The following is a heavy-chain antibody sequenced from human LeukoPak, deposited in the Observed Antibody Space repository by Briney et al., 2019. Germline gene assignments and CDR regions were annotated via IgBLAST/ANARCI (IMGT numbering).Heavy chain of an antibody. D-gene: IGHD6-13*01. V-gene: IGHV4-4*07. Sequence: KPSETLSLTCTVSGGSISSYYWSWIRQPAGKGLEWIGRIYYSGSTYYNPSLKSRVTISVDTSKNQFSLKLSSVTAADTAVYYCARGEAAAAADWYFDLWGRGTLVTVSS. CDR3: ARGEAAAAADWYFDL. CDR2: IYYSGST. J-gene: IGHJ2*01. CDR1: GGSISSYY.